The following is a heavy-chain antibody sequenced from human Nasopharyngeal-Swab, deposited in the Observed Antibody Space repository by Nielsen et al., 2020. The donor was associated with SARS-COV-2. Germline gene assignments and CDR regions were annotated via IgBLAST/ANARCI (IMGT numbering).Heavy chain of an antibody. V-gene: IGHV7-4-1*02. CDR3: AREAYSYGHNWFDP. Sequence: ASVKVSCKASGYTFTSYAMNWVRQVPGQGLEWMGWINTNTGNPTYAQGFTGRFVFSLDTSVSTAYLQISSLKAEDTAVYYCAREAYSYGHNWFDPWGQGTLVTVSS. CDR1: GYTFTSYA. D-gene: IGHD5-18*01. J-gene: IGHJ5*02. CDR2: INTNTGNP.